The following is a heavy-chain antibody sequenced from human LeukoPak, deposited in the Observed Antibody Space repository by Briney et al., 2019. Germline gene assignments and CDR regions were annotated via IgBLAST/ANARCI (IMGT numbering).Heavy chain of an antibody. CDR3: AREGSSLNGRFDY. D-gene: IGHD1-26*01. CDR1: GYTFTSYG. V-gene: IGHV1-18*01. CDR2: ISGYNGYT. J-gene: IGHJ4*02. Sequence: ASAKVSCKASGYTFTSYGISWVRQAPGQGLEWMRWISGYNGYTNYAQKFQGRVTLTTDTSTSTAYMELRSLRSDDTAVYYCAREGSSLNGRFDYWGQGTLVTVSS.